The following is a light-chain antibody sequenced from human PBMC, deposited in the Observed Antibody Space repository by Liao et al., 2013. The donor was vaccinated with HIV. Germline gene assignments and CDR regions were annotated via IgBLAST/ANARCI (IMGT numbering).Light chain of an antibody. CDR3: QAWDRTTSYG. CDR1: DFGTKR. CDR2: EGT. Sequence: SYVLTQPPSVSVAPGKTARITCGGDDFGTKRVHWYQQKPGQAPVLMIFEGTERPSGIPERFSGSNSGNTATLTISGTQPMDEADYYCQAWDRTTSYGFGTGTKVTVL. J-gene: IGLJ1*01. V-gene: IGLV3-21*01.